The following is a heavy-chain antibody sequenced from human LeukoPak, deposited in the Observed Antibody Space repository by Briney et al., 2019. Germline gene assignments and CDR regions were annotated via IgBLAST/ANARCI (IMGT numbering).Heavy chain of an antibody. CDR3: AREAGYSGYDQDY. Sequence: SETLSLTCTVSGGSVSSGSYYWSWIRQPPGKGLEWIGYIYYSGGTNYNPSLKSRVTISVDTSKNQFSLKLSSVTAADTAVYYCAREAGYSGYDQDYWGQGTLVTVSS. V-gene: IGHV4-61*01. J-gene: IGHJ4*02. CDR2: IYYSGGT. CDR1: GGSVSSGSYY. D-gene: IGHD5-12*01.